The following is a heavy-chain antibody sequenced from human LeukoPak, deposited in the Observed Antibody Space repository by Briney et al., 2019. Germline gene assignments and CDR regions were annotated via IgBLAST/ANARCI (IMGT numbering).Heavy chain of an antibody. CDR2: IYHSGST. Sequence: SETLSLTCTVSGYSISSGYYWGWIRQPPGKGLEWIGSIYHSGSTYYNPSLKSRVTISVDKSKNQFSLKLSSVTAADTAVYYCARLGQYYYDSSGYYYERRRWADYWGQGTLVTVSS. CDR1: GYSISSGYY. J-gene: IGHJ4*02. D-gene: IGHD3-22*01. V-gene: IGHV4-38-2*02. CDR3: ARLGQYYYDSSGYYYERRRWADY.